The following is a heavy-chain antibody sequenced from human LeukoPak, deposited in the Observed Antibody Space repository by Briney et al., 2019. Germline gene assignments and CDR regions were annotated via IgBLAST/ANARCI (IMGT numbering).Heavy chain of an antibody. CDR2: LIASNGYT. D-gene: IGHD2-2*03. CDR1: GFTFTNYG. V-gene: IGHV1-18*01. CDR3: ARNGYCSSSSCLFDY. J-gene: IGHJ4*02. Sequence: ASVKVSCKTSGFTFTNYGVSWVRQAPGQGLEWMGWLIASNGYTSYARKFRDRVTITRDTATSTAYMDLKSLKCDATALYYCARNGYCSSSSCLFDYWGQGTLVTVSS.